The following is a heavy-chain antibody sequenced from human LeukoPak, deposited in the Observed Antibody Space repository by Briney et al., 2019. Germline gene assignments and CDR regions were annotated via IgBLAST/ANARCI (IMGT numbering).Heavy chain of an antibody. D-gene: IGHD5-12*01. Sequence: SETLSLTCAVSGGSLSGYYWTWIRQPPGKGLEWIGDINHSGSTNYNPSLKSRVAISVDTSKNQFSLKLSSVTAADTAVYYCARAGYDGYYYYYYMDVWGKGTTVTISS. CDR1: GGSLSGYY. CDR2: INHSGST. J-gene: IGHJ6*03. CDR3: ARAGYDGYYYYYYMDV. V-gene: IGHV4-59*01.